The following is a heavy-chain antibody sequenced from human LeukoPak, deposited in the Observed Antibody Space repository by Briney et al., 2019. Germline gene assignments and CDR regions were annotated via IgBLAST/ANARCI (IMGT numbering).Heavy chain of an antibody. D-gene: IGHD5-24*01. CDR1: GGTFSSYA. V-gene: IGHV1-69*04. J-gene: IGHJ3*02. CDR2: IIPILGIA. Sequence: PGSSVKVSCKASGGTFSSYAISWVRQAPGQGLEWMGRIIPILGIANYAQKFQGRVTITADKSTSTAYMELSSLRSEDTAVYYCARFKVVGMATSPGEENAFDIWGQGTMVTVSS. CDR3: ARFKVVGMATSPGEENAFDI.